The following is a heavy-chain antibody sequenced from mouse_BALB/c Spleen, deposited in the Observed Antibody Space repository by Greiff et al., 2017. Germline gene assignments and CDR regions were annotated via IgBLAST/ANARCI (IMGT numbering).Heavy chain of an antibody. CDR2: ISSGGSYT. CDR3: TRGYYGSSAY. J-gene: IGHJ3*01. Sequence: EVQVVESGGGLVKPGGSLKLSCAASGFTFSSYTMSWVRQTPEKRLEWVATISSGGSYTYYPDSVKGRFTISRDNAKNTLYLQMSSLKSEDTAMYYCTRGYYGSSAYWGQGTLVTVSA. CDR1: GFTFSSYT. V-gene: IGHV5-6-4*01. D-gene: IGHD1-1*01.